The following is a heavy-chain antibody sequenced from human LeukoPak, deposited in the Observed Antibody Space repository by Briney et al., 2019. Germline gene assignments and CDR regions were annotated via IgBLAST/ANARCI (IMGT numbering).Heavy chain of an antibody. CDR2: IGNNDT. V-gene: IGHV3-23*01. Sequence: PGGSLRLSCATSGFPFDTNAMSWVRQAPGKGLEWVATIGNNDTFYADYVTGRFSISRDNSKNTVNLQMNGLGVEDTAIYYCAKDWFQFNRVFDCFDSWGQGTLVTVSS. J-gene: IGHJ4*02. D-gene: IGHD2-21*01. CDR1: GFPFDTNA. CDR3: AKDWFQFNRVFDCFDS.